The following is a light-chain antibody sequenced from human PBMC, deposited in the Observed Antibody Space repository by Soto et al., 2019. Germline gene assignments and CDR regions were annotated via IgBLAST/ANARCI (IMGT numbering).Light chain of an antibody. J-gene: IGKJ4*01. CDR2: AAS. V-gene: IGKV1-39*01. CDR3: QETDTSALT. Sequence: DIQMTQSPASLSASVGERVTITCRASQSISSYLYWFQQKPGKAPKLLIYAASSLQGGAPSRFSGSGSGTDFTLTISSLQPEDVATYYCQETDTSALTFAGGTRVEI. CDR1: QSISSY.